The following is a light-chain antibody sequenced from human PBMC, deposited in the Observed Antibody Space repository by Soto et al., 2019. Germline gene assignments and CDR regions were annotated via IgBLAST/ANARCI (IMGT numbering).Light chain of an antibody. V-gene: IGKV1-9*01. CDR2: VAS. CDR3: QQLNSFPIT. Sequence: IQLTQSPSSLSASVGDRVTITCRASQGISSYLTWDQQKPGKAPKVLIYVASTLQSGVPSRFSGSGSGTDFTFTISSLQPEDSATYYCQQLNSFPITLGQGTRLEIK. J-gene: IGKJ5*01. CDR1: QGISSY.